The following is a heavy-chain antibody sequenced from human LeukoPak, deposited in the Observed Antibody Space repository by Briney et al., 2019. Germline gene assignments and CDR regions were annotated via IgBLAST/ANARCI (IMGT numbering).Heavy chain of an antibody. D-gene: IGHD3-22*01. V-gene: IGHV4-61*02. Sequence: PSQTLSLTCAVSSGSISNSGYYWSWIRQPAGKGLEWIGRIYTSGSTNYNPSLKSRVTMSVDTSKNQFSLKLSSVTAADTAVYYCARDGVYYDSSGYYYAVYFDYWGQGTLVTVSS. CDR3: ARDGVYYDSSGYYYAVYFDY. CDR2: IYTSGST. J-gene: IGHJ4*02. CDR1: SGSISNSGYY.